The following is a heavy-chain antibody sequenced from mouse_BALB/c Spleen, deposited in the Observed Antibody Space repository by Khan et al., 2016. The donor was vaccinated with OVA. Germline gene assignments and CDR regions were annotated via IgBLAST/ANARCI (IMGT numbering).Heavy chain of an antibody. Sequence: QMQLEESGPELKKPGETVKISCKASGHTFTKYGMNWVKQAPGKGLKWMGWINTYTGEPTYADDFNGRFAFSLETSASTAYLQINNLKNEDTATXFCARPPYFSYVMDNWGQGTSVTVSS. CDR2: INTYTGEP. V-gene: IGHV9-3-1*01. J-gene: IGHJ4*01. CDR3: ARPPYFSYVMDN. D-gene: IGHD2-10*01. CDR1: GHTFTKYG.